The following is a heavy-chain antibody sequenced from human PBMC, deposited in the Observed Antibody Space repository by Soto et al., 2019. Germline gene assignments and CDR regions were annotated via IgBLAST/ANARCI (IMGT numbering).Heavy chain of an antibody. CDR2: IWYDGSNK. CDR3: AKVISSSATGY. V-gene: IGHV3-33*06. D-gene: IGHD2-15*01. Sequence: LRLSCAASGFTFSSYGMHWVRQAPGKGLEWVAVIWYDGSNKYYADSVKGRFTILRDNSKNTLYLQMSSLRAEDTAVYYCAKVISSSATGYWGQGTLVTVSS. J-gene: IGHJ4*02. CDR1: GFTFSSYG.